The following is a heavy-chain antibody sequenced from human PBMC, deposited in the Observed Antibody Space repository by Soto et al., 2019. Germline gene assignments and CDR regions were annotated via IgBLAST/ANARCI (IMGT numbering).Heavy chain of an antibody. Sequence: PGGSLRLSCAASGFTFSSYSMNWVRQAPGKGLEWVSSISSSSSYIYYADSVKGRFTISRDNAKNSLYLQMNSLRAEDTAVYYCAAAYYDILTGIDYWGQGTLVTVSS. J-gene: IGHJ4*02. V-gene: IGHV3-21*01. D-gene: IGHD3-9*01. CDR1: GFTFSSYS. CDR2: ISSSSSYI. CDR3: AAAYYDILTGIDY.